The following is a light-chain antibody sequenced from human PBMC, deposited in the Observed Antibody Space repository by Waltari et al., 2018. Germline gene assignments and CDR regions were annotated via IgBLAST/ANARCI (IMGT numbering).Light chain of an antibody. V-gene: IGKV3-11*01. J-gene: IGKJ2*01. CDR1: QSVSSY. CDR3: QQRSNWPPYT. CDR2: DTS. Sequence: EIVLTQSPATLSLSPGERATLSCRASQSVSSYLAWYQQKPGQAPRLLIYDTSNRATVIPDRFSGSGSETDFTLTISSLEPEDFAVYYCQQRSNWPPYTFGQGTKLEIK.